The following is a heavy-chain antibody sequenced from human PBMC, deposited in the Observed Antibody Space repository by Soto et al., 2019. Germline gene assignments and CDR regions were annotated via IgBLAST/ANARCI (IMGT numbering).Heavy chain of an antibody. CDR2: INHSGST. V-gene: IGHV4-34*01. CDR1: GGSFSGYY. J-gene: IGHJ5*02. Sequence: PSETLSLTCAVYGGSFSGYYWSWIRQPPGKGLEWIGEINHSGSTNYNPSLKSRVTISVDTSKNQFSLKLSSVTAADTAVYYCARGIPRGYSYVGTISFDPWGQGTLVT. D-gene: IGHD5-18*01. CDR3: ARGIPRGYSYVGTISFDP.